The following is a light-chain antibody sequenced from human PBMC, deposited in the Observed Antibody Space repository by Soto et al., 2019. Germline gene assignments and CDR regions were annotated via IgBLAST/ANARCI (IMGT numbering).Light chain of an antibody. J-gene: IGKJ3*01. Sequence: EIVLTQSPATLSVSPGERATLSCRASQSIGINLAWYQQRPGQAPRLLIYGASARATAIPPNFSGSGSGTEFTLTINSLQSEDFAIYYCQQYHNWPSFTFGPGTTVDVK. CDR3: QQYHNWPSFT. V-gene: IGKV3-15*01. CDR1: QSIGIN. CDR2: GAS.